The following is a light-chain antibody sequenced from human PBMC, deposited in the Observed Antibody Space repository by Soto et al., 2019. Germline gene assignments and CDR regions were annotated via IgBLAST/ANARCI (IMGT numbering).Light chain of an antibody. V-gene: IGKV1-39*01. Sequence: DIQMTQSPSSLPASVVDRVTISCRSSQNIHKYLNWYQQRPGKDPNLLVYEATSLETGVSLKFSGSGSETEFTLTINSLQPEDFATYYCQQSFVSPWTFRQGTNIEI. CDR2: EAT. J-gene: IGKJ1*01. CDR3: QQSFVSPWT. CDR1: QNIHKY.